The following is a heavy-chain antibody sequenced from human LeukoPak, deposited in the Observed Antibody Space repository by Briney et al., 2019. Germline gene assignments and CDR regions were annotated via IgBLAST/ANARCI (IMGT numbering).Heavy chain of an antibody. J-gene: IGHJ3*02. CDR1: GFTFSSYS. CDR3: ARDLYDYVWGSYRYRDAFDI. V-gene: IGHV3-21*01. D-gene: IGHD3-16*02. CDR2: ISSSSSCI. Sequence: PGGSLRLSCAASGFTFSSYSMNWVRQAPGKGLEWVSSISSSSSCIYYADSVKGRFTISRDNAKNSLYLQMNSLRAEDTAVYYCARDLYDYVWGSYRYRDAFDIWGQGTMVTVSS.